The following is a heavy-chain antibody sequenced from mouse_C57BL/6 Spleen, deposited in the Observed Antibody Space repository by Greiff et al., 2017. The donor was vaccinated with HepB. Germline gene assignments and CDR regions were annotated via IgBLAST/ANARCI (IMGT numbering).Heavy chain of an antibody. CDR2: INPNNGGT. V-gene: IGHV1-26*01. D-gene: IGHD3-3*01. J-gene: IGHJ2*01. CDR1: GYTFTDYY. Sequence: EVQLQQSGPELVKPGASVKISCTASGYTFTDYYMNWVKQSHGKSLEWIGDINPNNGGTSYNQKLKGKATLTVDKSTSTAYMELRSLTSEDSAVYYCARRDDEGSYWGQGTTLTVSS. CDR3: ARRDDEGSY.